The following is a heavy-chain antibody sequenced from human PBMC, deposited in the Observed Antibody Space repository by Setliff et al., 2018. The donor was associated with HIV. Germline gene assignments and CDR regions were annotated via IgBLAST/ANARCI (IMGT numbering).Heavy chain of an antibody. CDR3: ARARGPEGYFDS. J-gene: IGHJ4*02. CDR2: IFYSGST. Sequence: PSETLSLTCTVSGGSIDSTDYYWGWIRQPPGKGLEWIGSIFYSGSTYYKSSLKSRLTISVDTSKNQFSLKMSSVTAADTAVYYCARARGPEGYFDSWGQGTLVTVSS. CDR1: GGSIDSTDYY. V-gene: IGHV4-39*07. D-gene: IGHD3-10*01.